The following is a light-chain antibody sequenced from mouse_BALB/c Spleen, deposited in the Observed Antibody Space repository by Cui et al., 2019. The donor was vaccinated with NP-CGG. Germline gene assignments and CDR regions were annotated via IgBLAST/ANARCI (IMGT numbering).Light chain of an antibody. J-gene: IGLJ1*01. CDR2: GTN. CDR1: TGAGTTSNY. V-gene: IGLV1*01. CDR3: ALWYSNHWV. Sequence: QAVVTHVSALTTSPGETVTLTCRSSTGAGTTSNYANWVEEKPDHLFTGIIGGTNNRVPGVPARFTGSLIGDKAALTVTGAQTEDEAIYFCALWYSNHWVFGGGTKLTVL.